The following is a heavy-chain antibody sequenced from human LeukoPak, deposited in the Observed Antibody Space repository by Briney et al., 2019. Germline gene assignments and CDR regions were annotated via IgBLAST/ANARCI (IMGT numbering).Heavy chain of an antibody. CDR1: GFTFSNDA. D-gene: IGHD5-12*01. CDR3: ARADSGPSFPPDY. Sequence: GGSLRLSCAASGFTFSNDAMHWDRQAPGKGLEYVAAISSNGDSAYYANSVKGRFTISRDNSKNTLNLQMDSLRVEDMGVYYCARADSGPSFPPDYWGQGTLVTVSS. V-gene: IGHV3-64*01. CDR2: ISSNGDSA. J-gene: IGHJ4*02.